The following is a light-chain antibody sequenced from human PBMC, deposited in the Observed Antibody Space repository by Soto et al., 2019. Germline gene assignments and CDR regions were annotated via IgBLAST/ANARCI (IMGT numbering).Light chain of an antibody. CDR2: DVS. CDR3: SSYTSRSTLDVV. CDR1: SSDVGGYNY. J-gene: IGLJ2*01. Sequence: QSALTHPASVSGSPGQSITISCTGTSSDVGGYNYVSWYQQHPGKAPKLMIYDVSNRPSGVSNRFSGSKSGNTASLTISGLQAEDEADYYCSSYTSRSTLDVVFGGGTKLTVL. V-gene: IGLV2-14*01.